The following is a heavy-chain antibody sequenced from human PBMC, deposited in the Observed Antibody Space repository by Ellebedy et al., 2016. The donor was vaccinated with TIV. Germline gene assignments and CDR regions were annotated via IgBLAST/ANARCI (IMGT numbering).Heavy chain of an antibody. CDR1: GGTFSSYA. D-gene: IGHD3-10*01. J-gene: IGHJ4*02. CDR2: IIPIFGTA. CDR3: ARVSSYGSGSYYHRANFGY. V-gene: IGHV1-69*13. Sequence: ASVKVSCKASGGTFSSYAISWVRQAPGQGLEWMGGIIPIFGTANYAQKFQGRVTITADESTSTAYMELSSLRSEDTAVYYCARVSSYGSGSYYHRANFGYWGQGTLVTVSS.